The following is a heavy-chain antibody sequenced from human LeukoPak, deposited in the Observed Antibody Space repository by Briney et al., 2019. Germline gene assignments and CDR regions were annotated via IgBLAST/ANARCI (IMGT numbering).Heavy chain of an antibody. Sequence: SCNTSGYTFTSYGISRVRQPPGKGLEWLGDMFNSGNTNYNPSLKSRVTISVDTSKNQFSLKLSSVTAADTAVYYCARHGSSSWYSSFWYFDLWGRGTLVTVSS. CDR1: GYTFTSYG. V-gene: IGHV4-59*08. J-gene: IGHJ2*01. CDR3: ARHGSSSWYSSFWYFDL. CDR2: MFNSGNT. D-gene: IGHD6-13*01.